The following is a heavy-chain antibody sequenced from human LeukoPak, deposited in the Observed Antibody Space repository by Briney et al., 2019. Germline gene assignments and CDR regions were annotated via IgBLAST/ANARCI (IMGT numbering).Heavy chain of an antibody. V-gene: IGHV6-1*01. J-gene: IGHJ4*02. CDR1: GESVSSNNAA. Sequence: SQTLSLTCDISGESVSSNNAAWNWIRQSPSRGLEWLGRTYYRSRWYNDYAVSLKSRMTINADTSKNHFSLQLNSVTPEDTAVYYCARSGGTASGKYERATLDYWGQGTLVTVFS. CDR3: ARSGGTASGKYERATLDY. D-gene: IGHD1-26*01. CDR2: TYYRSRWYN.